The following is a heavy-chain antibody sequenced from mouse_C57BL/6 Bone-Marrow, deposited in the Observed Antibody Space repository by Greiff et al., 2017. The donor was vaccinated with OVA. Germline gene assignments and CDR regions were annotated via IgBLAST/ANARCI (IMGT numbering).Heavy chain of an antibody. J-gene: IGHJ1*03. CDR1: GFTFSSYG. D-gene: IGHD2-2*01. Sequence: EVKLEESGGDLVKPGGSLKLSCAASGFTFSSYGMSWVRQTPDKRLEWVATISSGGSYTYYPDSVKGRFTISRDNAKNTLYLQMSSLKSEDTAMYYCARHGYGYYWYFDVWGTGTTVTVSS. V-gene: IGHV5-6*02. CDR2: ISSGGSYT. CDR3: ARHGYGYYWYFDV.